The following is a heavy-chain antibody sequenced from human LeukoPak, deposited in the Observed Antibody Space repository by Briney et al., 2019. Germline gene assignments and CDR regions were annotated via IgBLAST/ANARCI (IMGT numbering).Heavy chain of an antibody. D-gene: IGHD3-3*01. Sequence: GGSLRLFCAASGFTFSSYSMNWVRQAPGKGLEWVSYISSSSSTIYYADSVKGRFTISRDNAKNSLYLQMNSLRADDTAVYYCARDLDYDFWSGYYAYWGQGTLVTVSS. CDR2: ISSSSSTI. CDR1: GFTFSSYS. J-gene: IGHJ4*02. V-gene: IGHV3-48*01. CDR3: ARDLDYDFWSGYYAY.